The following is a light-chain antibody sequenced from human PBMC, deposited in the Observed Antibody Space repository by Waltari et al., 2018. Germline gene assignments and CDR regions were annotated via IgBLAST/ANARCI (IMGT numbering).Light chain of an antibody. Sequence: DIVMTQSPLSLPVTPGEPASISCTPSQSVLHSTGYNHLDWYLQRPGQPPQLLIYLGSKRASGVPDRFSGSGSGTDFTLRISRVETEDVGVYYCMQALETPSFGQGTRVDIK. CDR2: LGS. V-gene: IGKV2-28*01. CDR3: MQALETPS. J-gene: IGKJ1*01. CDR1: QSVLHSTGYNH.